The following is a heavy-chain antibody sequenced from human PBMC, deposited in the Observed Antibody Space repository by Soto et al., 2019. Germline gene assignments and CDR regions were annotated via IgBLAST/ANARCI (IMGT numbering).Heavy chain of an antibody. Sequence: ASVKVSCKASGYTFTSYYMHWVRQAPGQGLEWMGIINPSGGSTSYAQKFQVRVTMTRETSTSTVYMELSRLRSEDTAVYYCAISELVQNYLDYWAQGTLVPVSS. CDR2: INPSGGST. CDR3: AISELVQNYLDY. V-gene: IGHV1-46*01. J-gene: IGHJ4*02. CDR1: GYTFTSYY. D-gene: IGHD6-13*01.